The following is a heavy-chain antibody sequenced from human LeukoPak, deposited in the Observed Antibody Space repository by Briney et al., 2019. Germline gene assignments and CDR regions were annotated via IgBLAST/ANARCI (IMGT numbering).Heavy chain of an antibody. J-gene: IGHJ6*02. V-gene: IGHV3-74*01. CDR3: VREDVRGLIGNHHYDGMDV. CDR1: VFSLSSYW. Sequence: GGSLRLSCVPSVFSLSSYWMQWVRQAPRKGLVWVSLINTDGISTIYAHSVKGRFTISRDNAKNTLYLQMNSLRAEDTAVYYCVREDVRGLIGNHHYDGMDVWGQGTTVTVSS. D-gene: IGHD3-10*02. CDR2: INTDGIST.